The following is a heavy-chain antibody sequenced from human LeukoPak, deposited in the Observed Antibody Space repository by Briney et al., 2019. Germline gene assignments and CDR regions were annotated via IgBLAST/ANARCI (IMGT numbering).Heavy chain of an antibody. V-gene: IGHV3-48*04. CDR3: AKDQGVDTAMVHYFDY. D-gene: IGHD5-18*01. CDR2: ISSSSSTI. CDR1: GFTFSSYS. Sequence: GGSLRLSCAASGFTFSSYSMNWVRQAPGKGLEWVSYISSSSSTIYYADSVKGRFTISRDNAKNSLYLQMNSLRAEDTAVYYCAKDQGVDTAMVHYFDYWGQGTLVTVSS. J-gene: IGHJ4*02.